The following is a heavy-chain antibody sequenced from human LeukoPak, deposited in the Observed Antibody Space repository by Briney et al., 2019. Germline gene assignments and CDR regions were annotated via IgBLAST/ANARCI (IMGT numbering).Heavy chain of an antibody. CDR1: GGSLRIYY. CDR2: IYYSGGT. D-gene: IGHD6-19*01. J-gene: IGHJ4*02. Sequence: SETLSLTCTVSGGSLRIYYWNWIRQPPGKGLEWIGYIYYSGGTNYNPSLKSRVYISVDTSKNQFSLKLSSVTAADTAVYYCARLAAVAGLDYWGQGTLVTVSS. V-gene: IGHV4-59*12. CDR3: ARLAAVAGLDY.